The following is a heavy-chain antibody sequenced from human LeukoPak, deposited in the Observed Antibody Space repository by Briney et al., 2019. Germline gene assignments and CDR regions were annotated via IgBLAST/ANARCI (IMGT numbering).Heavy chain of an antibody. J-gene: IGHJ3*02. CDR1: GYSISSGYY. D-gene: IGHD2-15*01. CDR3: ASAYCSGGSCYSVRDAFDI. CDR2: IYHSGST. V-gene: IGHV4-38-2*02. Sequence: PSETLSLTCTVSGYSISSGYYWGWIRQPPGKGLEWIGSIYHSGSTYYNPSLKSRVTISVDTSKNQFSLKLSSVTAADTAVYYCASAYCSGGSCYSVRDAFDIWGQGTMVTVSS.